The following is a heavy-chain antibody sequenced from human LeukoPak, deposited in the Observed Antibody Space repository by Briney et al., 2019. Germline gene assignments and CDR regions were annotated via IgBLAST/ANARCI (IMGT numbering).Heavy chain of an antibody. J-gene: IGHJ4*02. D-gene: IGHD3-10*01. V-gene: IGHV3-11*01. Sequence: GGSLRLACAASGFTFSDYYMSWSRQAPGKGLGWVSYISSSASSIYYADSVKYRFTISRDNVKNSRYLEMNSLRAEDTAVYYCARDWGVGRRDYWGQGTLVTVSS. CDR2: ISSSASSI. CDR3: ARDWGVGRRDY. CDR1: GFTFSDYY.